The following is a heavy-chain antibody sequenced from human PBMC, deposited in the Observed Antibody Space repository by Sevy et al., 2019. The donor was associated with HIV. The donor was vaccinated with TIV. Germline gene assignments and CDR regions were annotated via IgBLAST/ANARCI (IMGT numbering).Heavy chain of an antibody. V-gene: IGHV4-39*01. Sequence: SETLSLTCTVSGGSISSSSYYWGWIRQPPGKGLEWIGSIYYSGSTYYNPSLKSRVTISVDTSKNQFSLKLSSVTAADTAVYYCAGRSDVTMVRGVYGSPIPRGYYFDYWGQGTLVTVSS. CDR3: AGRSDVTMVRGVYGSPIPRGYYFDY. CDR2: IYYSGST. CDR1: GGSISSSSYY. J-gene: IGHJ4*02. D-gene: IGHD3-10*01.